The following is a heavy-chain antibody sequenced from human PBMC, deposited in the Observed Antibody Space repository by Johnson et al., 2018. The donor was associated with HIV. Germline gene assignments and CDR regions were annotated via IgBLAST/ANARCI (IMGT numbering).Heavy chain of an antibody. Sequence: QVQLVESGGGVVQPGRSLRLSCAASGFTFNSYGMHWVRQAPGKGLEWVAVIYSGGSTYYADSVKGRFTISRDNSKNTLYLQMNSLRAEDTAVYYCAAGDSHGGAFDIWGQGTMVTVSS. CDR3: AAGDSHGGAFDI. J-gene: IGHJ3*02. CDR2: IYSGGST. V-gene: IGHV3-NL1*01. D-gene: IGHD2-21*02. CDR1: GFTFNSYG.